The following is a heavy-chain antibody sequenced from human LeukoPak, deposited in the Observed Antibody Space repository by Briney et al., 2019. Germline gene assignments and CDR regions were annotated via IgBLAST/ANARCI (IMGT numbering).Heavy chain of an antibody. CDR2: ISAYNGNT. CDR3: ARVRGSTVTTSREYYFDY. J-gene: IGHJ4*02. D-gene: IGHD4-17*01. CDR1: GYTFTSYG. Sequence: ASVKVSCKASGYTFTSYGISWVRQAPGQGLEWMGWISAYNGNTNYAQKLQGRVTMTTDTSTSTAYMELRSLRSDDTAVCYCARVRGSTVTTSREYYFDYWGQGTLVTVSS. V-gene: IGHV1-18*04.